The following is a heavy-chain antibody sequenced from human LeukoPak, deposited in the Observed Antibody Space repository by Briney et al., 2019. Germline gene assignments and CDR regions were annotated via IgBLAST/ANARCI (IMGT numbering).Heavy chain of an antibody. CDR2: ISSSGSTI. V-gene: IGHV3-11*01. Sequence: GSLRLSCAASGFPFNAYWMTWVRQAPGKGLEWVSYISSSGSTIYYADSVKGRFTISRDNAKNSLYLQMNSLRAEDTAVYYCAREGPDTFSGQIDYWGQGTLVTVSS. CDR3: AREGPDTFSGQIDY. J-gene: IGHJ4*02. CDR1: GFPFNAYW. D-gene: IGHD3-16*01.